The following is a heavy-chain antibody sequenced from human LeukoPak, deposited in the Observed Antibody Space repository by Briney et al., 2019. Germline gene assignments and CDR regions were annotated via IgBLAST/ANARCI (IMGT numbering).Heavy chain of an antibody. CDR1: GFTFRSYS. J-gene: IGHJ6*03. CDR2: ISSSSSYI. CDR3: ARTPHNYYGSGSYYTAVYYYYMDV. D-gene: IGHD3-10*01. Sequence: GGSLRLSCAASGFTFRSYSMNWVRQAPGKGLEWVSSISSSSSYIYYADSAKGRFTISRDNAKNSLYLQMNSLRAEDTAVYYCARTPHNYYGSGSYYTAVYYYYMDVWGKGTTVTVSS. V-gene: IGHV3-21*01.